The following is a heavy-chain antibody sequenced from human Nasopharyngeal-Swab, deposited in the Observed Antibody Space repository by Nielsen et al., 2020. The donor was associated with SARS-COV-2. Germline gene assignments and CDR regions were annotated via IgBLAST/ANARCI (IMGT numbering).Heavy chain of an antibody. Sequence: GGSLRLSCVASGFTFSSYAMSWVRQAPGKGLEWVSAISGSGGSTYYADSVKGRFTISRDNAKNSLYLQMNSLTGEAQAVYYCAKFDPSSWFDYWGQGTLVTVSS. CDR2: ISGSGGST. CDR1: GFTFSSYA. V-gene: IGHV3-23*01. CDR3: AKFDPSSWFDY. D-gene: IGHD6-13*01. J-gene: IGHJ4*02.